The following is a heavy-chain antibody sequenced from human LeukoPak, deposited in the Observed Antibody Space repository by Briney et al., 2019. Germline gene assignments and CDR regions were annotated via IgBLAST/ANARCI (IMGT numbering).Heavy chain of an antibody. CDR2: IYYSGTT. CDR1: GGSISSSSYY. CDR3: ARVRRLYYYYYMDV. J-gene: IGHJ6*03. V-gene: IGHV4-39*07. Sequence: SETLSLTCTVSGGSISSSSYYWGWIRQPPGKGLEWIGSIYYSGTTYYNPSLKSRVTISVDTSKNQFSLKLSSVTAADTAVYYCARVRRLYYYYYMDVWGKGTTVTVSS. D-gene: IGHD6-25*01.